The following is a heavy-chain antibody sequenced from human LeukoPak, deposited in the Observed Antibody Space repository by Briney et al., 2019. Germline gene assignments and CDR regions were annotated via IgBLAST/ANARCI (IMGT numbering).Heavy chain of an antibody. CDR3: AREVRGGNSFDY. Sequence: GRSLRLSCAASGFSFSSYGMHWVRQAPGKGPEWVAVIWYDGSNKYYEDSVKGRFIISRDSSKNTLYLQMNSLRAEDTAVYYCAREVRGGNSFDYWGQGTLVTVSS. D-gene: IGHD3-10*01. V-gene: IGHV3-33*01. CDR1: GFSFSSYG. J-gene: IGHJ4*02. CDR2: IWYDGSNK.